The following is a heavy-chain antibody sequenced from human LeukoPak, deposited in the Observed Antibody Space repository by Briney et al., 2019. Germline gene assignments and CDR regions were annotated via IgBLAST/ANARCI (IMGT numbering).Heavy chain of an antibody. V-gene: IGHV3-20*04. J-gene: IGHJ3*02. CDR3: ARLGSGSGYTHDAFDI. Sequence: GGSLRLSCAASGFTFDDYGMRWVRQAPGKGLEWVSGINWNGGSTGYADSVKGRFTISRDNAKNSLYLQMNSLRAEDTALYYCARLGSGSGYTHDAFDIWGQGTMVTVSS. CDR1: GFTFDDYG. D-gene: IGHD3-22*01. CDR2: INWNGGST.